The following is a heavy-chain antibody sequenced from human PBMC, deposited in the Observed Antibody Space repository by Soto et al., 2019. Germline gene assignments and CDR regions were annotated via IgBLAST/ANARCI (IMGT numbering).Heavy chain of an antibody. CDR3: HYGGDDY. CDR1: GDSISSSRYY. CDR2: VYYDGST. D-gene: IGHD4-17*01. J-gene: IGHJ4*02. Sequence: QLQLQESGPGLVKPSETLSLTCTVSGDSISSSRYYWDWIRQPPGKGLEWIGSVYYDGSTYSKPSLKSRVTISVDTSKNQFSLTLNSVTAADTAVYCCHYGGDDYWGQGTLVTVSS. V-gene: IGHV4-39*01.